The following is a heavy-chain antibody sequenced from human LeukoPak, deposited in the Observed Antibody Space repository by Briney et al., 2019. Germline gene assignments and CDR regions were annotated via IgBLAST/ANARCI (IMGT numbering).Heavy chain of an antibody. CDR1: GYNFVGYY. J-gene: IGHJ4*02. V-gene: IGHV1-2*06. CDR3: GRDWELRFHQGGLDY. Sequence: ASVKVSCKASGYNFVGYYIHWVRQAPGQGLEWMGRINPRDGETNFAQKFQGRVTMTSDTSISTAYMELSGLRFDDTAVYYCGRDWELRFHQGGLDYWGQGALVTVSS. D-gene: IGHD3-3*01. CDR2: INPRDGET.